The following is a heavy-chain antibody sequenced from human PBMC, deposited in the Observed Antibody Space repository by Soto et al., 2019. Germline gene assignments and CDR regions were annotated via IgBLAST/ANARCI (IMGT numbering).Heavy chain of an antibody. D-gene: IGHD3-22*01. J-gene: IGHJ5*02. CDR1: GYTFTNHA. CDR3: ARTQRFYFETSGLGDR. Sequence: ASVKVSCKASGYTFTNHAITWVRQAPGQGLEWRGWITVYNGKTHYAQKFQGRLTLTTDTSTSTAYMELRSLRSDDTAFYYCARTQRFYFETSGLGDRWGQGTLVTVSS. CDR2: ITVYNGKT. V-gene: IGHV1-18*04.